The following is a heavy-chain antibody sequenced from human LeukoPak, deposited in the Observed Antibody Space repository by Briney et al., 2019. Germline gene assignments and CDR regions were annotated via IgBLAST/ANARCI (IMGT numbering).Heavy chain of an antibody. CDR3: TRDLELEEAFDI. CDR2: IRSKAYGGTT. J-gene: IGHJ3*02. D-gene: IGHD1-26*01. Sequence: PGGSLRLSCTASGFTFGDYAMSWFRQAPGEGLEWVGFIRSKAYGGTTEYAASVNGRFTISRDDSKSIAYLQMNSLKTEDTAVYYCTRDLELEEAFDIWGQGTMVTVSS. CDR1: GFTFGDYA. V-gene: IGHV3-49*03.